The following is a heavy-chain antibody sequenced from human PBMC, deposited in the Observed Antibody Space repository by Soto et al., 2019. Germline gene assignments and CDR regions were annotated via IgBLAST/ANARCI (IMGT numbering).Heavy chain of an antibody. CDR2: IYHSGST. D-gene: IGHD2-2*01. V-gene: IGHV4-30-2*01. J-gene: IGHJ4*02. Sequence: QLQLQESGSGLVKPSQTLSLTCAVSGGSISSGGYSWSWIRQPPGKGLEWVGYIYHSGSTYYNPSLKSPLTLSIDRSTNQFSLQLCSVTAADTASYYCTRSSSTVTPLDYWGQGTLVPVSS. CDR3: TRSSSTVTPLDY. CDR1: GGSISSGGYS.